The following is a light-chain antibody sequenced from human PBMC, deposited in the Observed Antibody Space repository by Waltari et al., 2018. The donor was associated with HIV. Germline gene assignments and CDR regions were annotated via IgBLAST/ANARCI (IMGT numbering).Light chain of an antibody. Sequence: QSALTPPRSVSGSPGQSVTISCRGSSTDIGDYNYVSWYQQPPGQVPTLVTFDVSKRPSGVPDRFSGSKSVNTASLTISGLQAEDEADYYCCSYAGTYTWVFGGGTRLTVL. CDR3: CSYAGTYTWV. V-gene: IGLV2-11*01. CDR1: STDIGDYNY. J-gene: IGLJ2*01. CDR2: DVS.